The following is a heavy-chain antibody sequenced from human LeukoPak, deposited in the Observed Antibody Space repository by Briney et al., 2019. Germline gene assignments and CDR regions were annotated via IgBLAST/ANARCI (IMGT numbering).Heavy chain of an antibody. J-gene: IGHJ4*01. CDR3: ATLGDGSGWYYFDY. D-gene: IGHD6-19*01. CDR1: GGSISSYY. Sequence: SETLSLTCTVSGGSISSYYWSWIRQPAGKGLEWIGRVSGSGSSIYNPSLHSRVTMSVDTSKNQVSLKVNSVTAADTAVYYCATLGDGSGWYYFDYWGQGTPVTVSS. V-gene: IGHV4-4*07. CDR2: VSGSGSS.